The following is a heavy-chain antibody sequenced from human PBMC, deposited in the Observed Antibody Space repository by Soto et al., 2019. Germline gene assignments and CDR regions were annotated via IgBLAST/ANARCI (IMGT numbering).Heavy chain of an antibody. CDR2: IYYSGST. CDR3: ASLGYCSGGSCYTLDY. CDR1: GGSISSNY. V-gene: IGHV4-59*01. D-gene: IGHD2-15*01. J-gene: IGHJ4*02. Sequence: QVQLQESGPGLVKPSEPLSLTCTVSGGSISSNYWSWIRQPPGKGLEWIGYIYYSGSTNYNPSLKSRVTISVDTSKNQYSEKLSSVTAADTAVYYCASLGYCSGGSCYTLDYWGQGTLVTVSS.